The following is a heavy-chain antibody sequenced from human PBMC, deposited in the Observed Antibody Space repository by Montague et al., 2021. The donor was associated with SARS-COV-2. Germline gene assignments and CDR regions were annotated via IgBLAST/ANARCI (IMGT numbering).Heavy chain of an antibody. CDR2: IYWDDDT. D-gene: IGHD2/OR15-2a*01. Sequence: PALVKPTQTLTLTCTFSGFSLSSSGVGVGGIRQPPGKAPEWLALIYWDDDTRYSLPLKSRLTVTNGTSKNQVVLTLTNMDTVDTATYFCAHIRRMYYFDDWGQGTLVTVSS. V-gene: IGHV2-5*02. CDR1: GFSLSSSGVG. J-gene: IGHJ4*02. CDR3: AHIRRMYYFDD.